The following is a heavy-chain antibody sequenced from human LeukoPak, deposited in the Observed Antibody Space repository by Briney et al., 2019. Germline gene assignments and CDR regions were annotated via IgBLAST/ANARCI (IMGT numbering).Heavy chain of an antibody. Sequence: SETLSLTCTVSGGSISSYYWSWIRQPPGKGLEWIGYIYYSGSTNYNPSLKSRVTMSVDTSKNQFSLKLSSVTAADTAVYYCAGYCSSTSCSSGTYYYGMDVWGQGTTVTVSS. CDR2: IYYSGST. V-gene: IGHV4-59*12. CDR3: AGYCSSTSCSSGTYYYGMDV. J-gene: IGHJ6*02. D-gene: IGHD2-2*01. CDR1: GGSISSYY.